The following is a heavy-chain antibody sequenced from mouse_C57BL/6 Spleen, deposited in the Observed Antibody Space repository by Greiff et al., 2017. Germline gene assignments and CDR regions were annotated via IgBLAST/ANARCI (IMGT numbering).Heavy chain of an antibody. V-gene: IGHV1-62-2*01. CDR3: AKHEDYWDYLDN. J-gene: IGHJ2*01. D-gene: IGHD4-1*01. CDR1: GYTFTEHT. Sequence: QVQLQQSGAELVKPGASVKLSCKASGYTFTEHTIHWVKQRSGQGLEWIGWFYPGSGSIKYNEKFKDKATFTADKSSSTVYMELSRLTSEDSAVYFGAKHEDYWDYLDNWGQGTTLTVSS. CDR2: FYPGSGSI.